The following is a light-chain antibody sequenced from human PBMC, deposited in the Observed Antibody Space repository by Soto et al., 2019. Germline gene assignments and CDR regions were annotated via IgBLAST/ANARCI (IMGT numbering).Light chain of an antibody. CDR3: QHYNSYWT. J-gene: IGKJ1*01. CDR1: QSISSW. Sequence: DIQMTQSPSTLSASVGDRVTITCRASQSISSWLAWYQQKPGKAPKLLIYKASSLESGVPSRFSGSGSGTEFTHTISSLQPDDFATYYCQHYNSYWTFGQGTKVEIK. CDR2: KAS. V-gene: IGKV1-5*03.